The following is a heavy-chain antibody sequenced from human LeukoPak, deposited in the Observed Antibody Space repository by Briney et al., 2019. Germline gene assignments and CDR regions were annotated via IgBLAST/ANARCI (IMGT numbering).Heavy chain of an antibody. D-gene: IGHD5-18*01. CDR3: AREGTAMEY. V-gene: IGHV3-11*04. CDR1: GFTFSDYY. J-gene: IGHJ4*02. CDR2: ISGGGSTI. Sequence: GGSLRLSCAASGFTFSDYYMTWIRQAPGKGLEWLSYISGGGSTIYYADSVKGRFTISRDNSKNTLYLQMNSLRAEDTAVYYCAREGTAMEYWGQGTLVTVPS.